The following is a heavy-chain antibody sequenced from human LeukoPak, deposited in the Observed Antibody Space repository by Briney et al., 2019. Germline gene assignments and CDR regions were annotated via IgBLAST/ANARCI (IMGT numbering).Heavy chain of an antibody. D-gene: IGHD1-1*01. V-gene: IGHV3-30*18. CDR1: RFTFSACG. J-gene: IGHJ4*02. Sequence: PGRSLRLSCAASRFTFSACGMHWVRQAPGKGLEWVPAISFDGSHKYYADSVKGRFTISRDNSMNTLYLQMNSLRAEDTAVYYCAKGTAVDRQYFENWGQGTLVTVSS. CDR2: ISFDGSHK. CDR3: AKGTAVDRQYFEN.